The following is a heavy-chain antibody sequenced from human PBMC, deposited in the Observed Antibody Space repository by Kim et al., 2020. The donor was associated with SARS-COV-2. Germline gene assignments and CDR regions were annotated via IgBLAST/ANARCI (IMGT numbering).Heavy chain of an antibody. Sequence: GGSLRRSCAASGFTFSSYWMTWVRQAPGKGLEGVANIKQEGNQKYYVDSVKGRFTISRDNAKNSLYLQMNSRRAEDTAVYYGAREGDLYSSGKDAFDIWG. CDR1: GFTFSSYW. CDR2: IKQEGNQK. D-gene: IGHD6-19*01. V-gene: IGHV3-7*01. CDR3: AREGDLYSSGKDAFDI. J-gene: IGHJ3*02.